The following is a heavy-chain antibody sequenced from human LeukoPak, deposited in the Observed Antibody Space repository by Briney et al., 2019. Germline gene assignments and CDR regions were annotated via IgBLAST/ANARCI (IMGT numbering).Heavy chain of an antibody. Sequence: GGSLRLSCAASGFTFSGYAMSWVRQAPGKGLEWVSAISGSGGSTYYADSVKGRFTISRDNSKNTLYLQMNSLRAEDTAVYYCAKDRYSSSWYFDYWGQGTLVTVSS. CDR3: AKDRYSSSWYFDY. CDR1: GFTFSGYA. CDR2: ISGSGGST. D-gene: IGHD6-13*01. V-gene: IGHV3-23*01. J-gene: IGHJ4*02.